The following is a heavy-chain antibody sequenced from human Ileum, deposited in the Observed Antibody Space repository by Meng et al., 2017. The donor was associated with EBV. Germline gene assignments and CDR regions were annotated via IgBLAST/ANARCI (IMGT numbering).Heavy chain of an antibody. CDR1: GGSISTGNFY. CDR3: ASAYDYGDYEAFAY. Sequence: RQLQESGPGLVKPSETLSLTCTVSGGSISTGNFYWGWIRQSPGKALECIGTIYYRGNTFYNPSLKSRLTISIDTSKNEFSLTLRSVTAADTALYYCASAYDYGDYEAFAYWGPGSLVTVSS. V-gene: IGHV4-39*07. CDR2: IYYRGNT. J-gene: IGHJ4*02. D-gene: IGHD4-17*01.